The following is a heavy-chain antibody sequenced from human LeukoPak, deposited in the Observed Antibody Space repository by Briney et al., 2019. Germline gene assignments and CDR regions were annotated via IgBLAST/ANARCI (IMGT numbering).Heavy chain of an antibody. J-gene: IGHJ5*02. V-gene: IGHV1-18*01. CDR3: ARSRLGRYYDSSGYHWFDP. CDR1: GYTFTSYG. D-gene: IGHD3-22*01. CDR2: ISAYNGNT. Sequence: ASVKVSCKASGYTFTSYGISWVRQAPGQGLEWMGWISAYNGNTNYAQKLQGRVTMTTDKSTSTAYMELRSLRSDDTAVYYCARSRLGRYYDSSGYHWFDPWGQGTLVTVSS.